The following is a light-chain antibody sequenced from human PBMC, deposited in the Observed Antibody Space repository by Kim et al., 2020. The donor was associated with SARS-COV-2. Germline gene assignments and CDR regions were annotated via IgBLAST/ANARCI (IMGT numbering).Light chain of an antibody. Sequence: QSITISCHRNRQGGCGYNNGSWYQPHPGKAPKLMIDEVSKRPSWVPDRFSGSKSGNTTSLTVSGLQAEGRADYYCISYAGSNNVVFGRGTQLAVL. V-gene: IGLV2-8*01. CDR1: RQGGCGYNN. CDR2: EVS. J-gene: IGLJ2*01. CDR3: ISYAGSNNVV.